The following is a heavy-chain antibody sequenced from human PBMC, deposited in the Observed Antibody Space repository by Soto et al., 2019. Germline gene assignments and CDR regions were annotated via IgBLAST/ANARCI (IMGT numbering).Heavy chain of an antibody. Sequence: QVQLVQSGAEVKKPGSSVKVSCKASGGTFSSYAISWVRQAPGQGLEWMGGIIPIFGTANYAQKFQGRVTITADESTSTAHMELSSLRSEDTAVYYCARTYAMVTGFEGWFDPWGQGTLVTVSS. D-gene: IGHD2-21*02. J-gene: IGHJ5*02. CDR1: GGTFSSYA. V-gene: IGHV1-69*01. CDR2: IIPIFGTA. CDR3: ARTYAMVTGFEGWFDP.